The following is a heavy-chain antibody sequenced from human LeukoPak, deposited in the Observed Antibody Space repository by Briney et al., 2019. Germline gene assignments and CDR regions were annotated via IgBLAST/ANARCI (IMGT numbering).Heavy chain of an antibody. CDR1: GFTFSSYA. CDR2: ISYVGSNK. J-gene: IGHJ4*02. V-gene: IGHV3-30*04. D-gene: IGHD2-2*01. Sequence: PGGSLRLSCAASGFTFSSYAMHWVRQAPGKGLEWVAVISYVGSNKYYADSVKGRFTISRDNSKNTLYLQMNSLRAEDTAVYYCARADCSSTSCYGPTDYWGQGTLVTVSS. CDR3: ARADCSSTSCYGPTDY.